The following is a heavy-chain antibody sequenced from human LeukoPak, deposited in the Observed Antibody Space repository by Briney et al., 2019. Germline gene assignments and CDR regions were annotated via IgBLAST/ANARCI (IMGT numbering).Heavy chain of an antibody. D-gene: IGHD6-13*01. CDR2: ISYDGNNK. V-gene: IGHV3-30*03. J-gene: IGHJ3*02. Sequence: GGSLRLSCAASGFSFRNYGIHWVRQAPGKGLEWVALISYDGNNKYYADSVKGRFTISRDNSKNTLYLQMGSLRAEDMAVYYCARAIWDSSDAFDIWGQGTMVTVSS. CDR3: ARAIWDSSDAFDI. CDR1: GFSFRNYG.